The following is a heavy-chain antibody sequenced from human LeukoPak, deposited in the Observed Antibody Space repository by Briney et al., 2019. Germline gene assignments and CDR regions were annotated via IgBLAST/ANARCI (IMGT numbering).Heavy chain of an antibody. CDR3: ARGPYSMVRGARYYFDY. Sequence: SETQSLTCTVSGGSISSYYWSWIRQPPGKGQEWIGYIYYSGSTNYNPSLKSRVTISVDTSKNQFSLKLSSVTAADTAVYYCARGPYSMVRGARYYFDYWGQGTLVTVSS. V-gene: IGHV4-59*01. J-gene: IGHJ4*02. CDR1: GGSISSYY. D-gene: IGHD3-10*01. CDR2: IYYSGST.